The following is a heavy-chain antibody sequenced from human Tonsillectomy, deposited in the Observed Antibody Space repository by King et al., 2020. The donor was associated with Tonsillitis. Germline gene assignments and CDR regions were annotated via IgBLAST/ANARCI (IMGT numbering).Heavy chain of an antibody. V-gene: IGHV2-5*09. CDR3: AHRKNAAASGTGAFDI. J-gene: IGHJ3*02. CDR2: LYLDGDK. CDR1: GCSLSTSGVG. Sequence: VTLKESGPTLVKPTQTLTLTCTFSGCSLSTSGVGVGWVRQPPGKALEWLALLYLDGDKSYGPSLGSRVTIAKDTSKNQVVLTMTKMDPVDTGTYYCAHRKNAAASGTGAFDIWGQGTVVTVSS. D-gene: IGHD6-13*01.